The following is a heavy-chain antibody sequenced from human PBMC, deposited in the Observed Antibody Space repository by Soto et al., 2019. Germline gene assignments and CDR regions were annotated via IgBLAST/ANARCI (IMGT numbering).Heavy chain of an antibody. CDR3: AKDMRPDGVWDFGH. CDR2: IIQDGTP. CDR1: GFTFSTYS. D-gene: IGHD4-17*01. J-gene: IGHJ4*02. V-gene: IGHV3-23*01. Sequence: EVQLLESGGGLVQPGGSLRLSCAASGFTFSTYSMAWVRQAPGRGPEWVSGIIQDGTPHYADSVKGRFTISRDNSRSSVYLEMIALRVEDTAVYYCAKDMRPDGVWDFGHWGQGTLVTVSS.